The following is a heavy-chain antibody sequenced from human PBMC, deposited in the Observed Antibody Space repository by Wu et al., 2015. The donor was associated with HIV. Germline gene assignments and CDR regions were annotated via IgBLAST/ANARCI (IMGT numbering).Heavy chain of an antibody. J-gene: IGHJ2*01. CDR1: GYTFTGYY. CDR2: INPNSGGT. D-gene: IGHD6-13*01. CDR3: ARGPWGIAAAIEYWYFDL. V-gene: IGHV1-2*02. Sequence: QVQLVQSGAEVKKPGASVKVSCKASGYTFTGYYMHWVRQAPGQGLEWMGWINPNSGGTNYAQKFQGRVTMTRDTSISTAYMELSRLRSDDTAVYYCARGPWGIAAAIEYWYFDLWGRGTLVTVSS.